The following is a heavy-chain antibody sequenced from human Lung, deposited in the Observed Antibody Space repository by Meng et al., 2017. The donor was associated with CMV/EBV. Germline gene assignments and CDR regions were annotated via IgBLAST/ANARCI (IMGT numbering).Heavy chain of an antibody. V-gene: IGHV3-30*02. CDR2: IRYDGSNR. D-gene: IGHD5-24*01. CDR1: GFTFSSYG. CDR3: AKGSGEGDNFAGTLDY. J-gene: IGHJ4*02. Sequence: GESXKISCAASGFTFSSYGMHWVRQAPGKGLEWVAYIRYDGSNRYYADSVKGRFTISRDNSKNTLYLQMNSLRAEDTAVYYCAKGSGEGDNFAGTLDYWGQGTXVTVSS.